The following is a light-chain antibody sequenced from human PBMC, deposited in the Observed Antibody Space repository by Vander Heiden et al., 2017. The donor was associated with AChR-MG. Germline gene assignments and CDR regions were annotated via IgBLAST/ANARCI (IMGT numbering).Light chain of an antibody. V-gene: IGLV3-19*01. Sequence: SSELTQDPAVSVALGQTVRITCQGDSLRRYYASWYQQQPGQSPVLVIYGKNNRPSGIPDRFSGSSSGNTASLTITGAQAEEEADYYCNSRDSSGNHPFGGGTKLTVL. J-gene: IGLJ2*01. CDR3: NSRDSSGNHP. CDR1: SLRRYY. CDR2: GKN.